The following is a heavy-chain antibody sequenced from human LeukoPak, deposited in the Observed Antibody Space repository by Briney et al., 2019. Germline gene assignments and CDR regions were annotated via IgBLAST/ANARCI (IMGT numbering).Heavy chain of an antibody. CDR2: VYSSGST. CDR1: GDSISRSSYC. J-gene: IGHJ4*02. D-gene: IGHD3-3*01. Sequence: SETLSLTCTVSGDSISRSSYCWAWIRQPPGKGLEWIGSVYSSGSTYYNPSLRSQITISVDTSKNQFSLKLTSVAAADTAMYYCTRDMEYPGAGFDYWGQGIPVTVSS. V-gene: IGHV4-39*07. CDR3: TRDMEYPGAGFDY.